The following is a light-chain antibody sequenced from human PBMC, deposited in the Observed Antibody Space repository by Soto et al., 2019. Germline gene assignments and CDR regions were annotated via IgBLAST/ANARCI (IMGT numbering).Light chain of an antibody. J-gene: IGKJ3*01. CDR2: GSS. V-gene: IGKV3-15*01. CDR3: QQYNRWPFT. CDR1: QSVSSN. Sequence: EIVMTQSPATLSVSPGERATLSCRASQSVSSNLAWYQQKPGQAPRLLIYGSSTRATGITARFSGSGSGTEFTLTISSLQSEAFAVYFCQQYNRWPFTFGPGTRVD.